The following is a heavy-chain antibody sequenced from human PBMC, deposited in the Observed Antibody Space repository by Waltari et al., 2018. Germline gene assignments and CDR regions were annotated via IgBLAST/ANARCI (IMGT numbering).Heavy chain of an antibody. Sequence: QVQLQESGPGLVKPSETLSLTCTVPGGSISSYYWSWIRQPPGKGLEWIGYIYYSGSTNYNPSLKSRVTISVDTSKNQFSLKLSSVTAADTAVYYCARHRGIAARHSNWFDPWGQGTLVTVSS. V-gene: IGHV4-59*08. D-gene: IGHD6-6*01. J-gene: IGHJ5*02. CDR3: ARHRGIAARHSNWFDP. CDR1: GGSISSYY. CDR2: IYYSGST.